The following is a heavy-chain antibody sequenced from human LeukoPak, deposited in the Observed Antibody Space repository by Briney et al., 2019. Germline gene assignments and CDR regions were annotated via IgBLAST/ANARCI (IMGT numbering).Heavy chain of an antibody. J-gene: IGHJ6*02. CDR2: IYYSGST. Sequence: SETLSLTCTVSGGSISSYYWSWIRQPPGKGLEWIGYIYYSGSTNYNPSLKSRVTISVDTSKNQFSLKLSSVTAADTAVYYCARDRSYGGYGMDVWGQGTTVTASS. D-gene: IGHD3-16*01. CDR1: GGSISSYY. CDR3: ARDRSYGGYGMDV. V-gene: IGHV4-59*01.